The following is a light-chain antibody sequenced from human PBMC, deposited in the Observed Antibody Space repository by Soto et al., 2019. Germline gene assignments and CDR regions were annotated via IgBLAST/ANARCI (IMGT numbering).Light chain of an antibody. J-gene: IGKJ1*01. CDR3: QQYGSSPRT. V-gene: IGKV3-20*01. Sequence: EIVLTQYPGTVSLSPGERATLSCRASQSVSSSYLAWYQQKPGQAPRLLIYGASTRATGIPDRFSGSGSGTDFTLTISRLEPEDFAVYYCQQYGSSPRTFGQGTKVAIK. CDR2: GAS. CDR1: QSVSSSY.